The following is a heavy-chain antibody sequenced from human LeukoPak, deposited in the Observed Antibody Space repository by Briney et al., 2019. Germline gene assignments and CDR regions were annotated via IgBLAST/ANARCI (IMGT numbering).Heavy chain of an antibody. D-gene: IGHD3-10*01. J-gene: IGHJ6*03. CDR1: GFSFSCYW. V-gene: IGHV3-7*01. CDR2: IRQDESER. CDR3: ARLSAYYYGSYFYYYMDV. Sequence: GGSLRLSCEGSGFSFSCYWMTWVRQLPGKGPEWVANIRQDESERYFADSVKGRFTISRDNAKKSVYLHMSSLRAEDTALYYCARLSAYYYGSYFYYYMDVWGKGTTVTVSS.